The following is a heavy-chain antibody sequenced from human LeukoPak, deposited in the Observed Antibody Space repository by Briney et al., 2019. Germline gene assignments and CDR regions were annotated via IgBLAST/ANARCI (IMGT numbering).Heavy chain of an antibody. Sequence: GRSLRLSCTAYGLTFGDYTMSWVRQAPGKGLEWVGFIRSKAYGGTTEYAASAKGRFTISRDDSKSIAYLQMNSLKTEDTAVYFCTRPHDYWGQGTLVTVSS. CDR3: TRPHDY. V-gene: IGHV3-49*04. CDR1: GLTFGDYT. CDR2: IRSKAYGGTT. J-gene: IGHJ4*02.